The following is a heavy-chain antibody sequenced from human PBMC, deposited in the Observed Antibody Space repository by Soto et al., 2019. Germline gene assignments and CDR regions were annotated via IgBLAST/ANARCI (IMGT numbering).Heavy chain of an antibody. J-gene: IGHJ4*02. CDR3: TTDLNYDYVWGSYRTHFDS. CDR2: IKSKTDGGTT. Sequence: GGSLRLSCAASGFTFSNAWMSWVRQAPGKGLEWVGRIKSKTDGGTTDYAAPGKGRFTISIDDSKNTLYLQMNSMKTEDPAVYYCTTDLNYDYVWGSYRTHFDSWGQGPLVTVSS. D-gene: IGHD3-16*02. CDR1: GFTFSNAW. V-gene: IGHV3-15*01.